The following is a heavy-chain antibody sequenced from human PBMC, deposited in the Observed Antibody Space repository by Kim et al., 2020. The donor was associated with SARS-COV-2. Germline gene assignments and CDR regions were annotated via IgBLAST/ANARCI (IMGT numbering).Heavy chain of an antibody. CDR2: ISASGATP. Sequence: GGSLRLSCAASGFTFSSYAMSWVRQAPEKGLEWVSGISASGATPYYADSVKVRFTISRDNSKNTLYLQMNSLRAEDTAVYYCAKVNDYGDYLQWYFVILGRGAPFTVS. D-gene: IGHD4-17*01. CDR1: GFTFSSYA. CDR3: AKVNDYGDYLQWYFVI. J-gene: IGHJ2*01. V-gene: IGHV3-23*01.